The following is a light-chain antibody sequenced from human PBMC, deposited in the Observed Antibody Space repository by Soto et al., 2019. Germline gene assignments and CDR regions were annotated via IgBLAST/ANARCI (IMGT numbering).Light chain of an antibody. CDR3: AVWDDKLCGRL. Sequence: QSVVTQPPSASGTPGQRVTISCSGSSSNIGSNTVNWYQQFPGAAPRFLISGNNVRPSGVPDRCSASRSGTSASLAISGLQSEDEADYYCAVWDDKLCGRLIGGGTKLTVL. CDR2: GNN. V-gene: IGLV1-44*01. CDR1: SSNIGSNT. J-gene: IGLJ2*01.